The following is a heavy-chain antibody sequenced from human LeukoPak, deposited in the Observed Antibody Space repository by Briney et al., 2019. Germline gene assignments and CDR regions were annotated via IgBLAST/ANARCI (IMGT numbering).Heavy chain of an antibody. V-gene: IGHV5-51*01. J-gene: IGHJ3*02. CDR2: IYPGDSDT. CDR1: GYSFTSYW. Sequence: GESLKISCKGSGYSFTSYWIGWVRQMPGKGLEWMGIIYPGDSDTRYRPSFQGQVTISADKSISTAYLQWSSLKASDTAMYYCAIAKGAAGPLGAFDIWGQGTMVTVSS. CDR3: AIAKGAAGPLGAFDI. D-gene: IGHD6-13*01.